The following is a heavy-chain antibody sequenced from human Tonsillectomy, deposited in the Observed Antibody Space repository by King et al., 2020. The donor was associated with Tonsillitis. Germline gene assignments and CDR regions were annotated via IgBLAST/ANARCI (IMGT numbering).Heavy chain of an antibody. V-gene: IGHV3-9*01. CDR3: AKDLERNYYDSRTGYYCGMDV. J-gene: IGHJ6*02. Sequence: VQLVESGGGLVQPGRSLRLSCAASGFTFDDYAMHWVRQAPGKGLEWVSGISWNSGSKGYADSVKGRFTISRDNAKNSLYLQMNSLRAEDTALYYCAKDLERNYYDSRTGYYCGMDVWGQGTTVTVSS. CDR1: GFTFDDYA. D-gene: IGHD3-10*01. CDR2: ISWNSGSK.